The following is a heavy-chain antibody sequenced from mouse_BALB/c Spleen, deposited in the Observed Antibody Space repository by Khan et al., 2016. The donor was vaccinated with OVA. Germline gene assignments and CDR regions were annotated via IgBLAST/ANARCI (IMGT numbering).Heavy chain of an antibody. D-gene: IGHD2-2*01. CDR2: INPNDGGT. CDR3: IRSGYGSFAY. CDR1: GYTFRSYY. J-gene: IGHJ3*01. V-gene: IGHV1S81*02. Sequence: QVQLKQSGAELVKPGASVKLSCKASGYTFRSYYMYWVKQRPGQGLEWIGEINPNDGGTNFHDKFKGKATLTVDKSSSTAYIQLSSLTSEDSAVYIGIRSGYGSFAYWGQGTLVTVSA.